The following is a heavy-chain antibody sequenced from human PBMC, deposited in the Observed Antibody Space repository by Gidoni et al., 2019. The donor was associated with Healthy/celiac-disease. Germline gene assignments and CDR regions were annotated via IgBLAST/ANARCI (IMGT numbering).Heavy chain of an antibody. V-gene: IGHV4-59*01. Sequence: VQLQESGPGLVKLSETLSLTCTVSGGSISSYYWSWIRQPPGKGLEWIGYIYYSGSTNYNPSLKSRVTISVDTSKNQFSLKLSSVTAADTAVYYCARTDDVGAFDIWGQGTMVTVSS. CDR3: ARTDDVGAFDI. J-gene: IGHJ3*02. CDR2: IYYSGST. CDR1: GGSISSYY. D-gene: IGHD1-1*01.